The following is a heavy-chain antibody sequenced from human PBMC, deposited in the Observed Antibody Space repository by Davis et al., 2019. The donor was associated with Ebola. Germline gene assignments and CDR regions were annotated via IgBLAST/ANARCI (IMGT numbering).Heavy chain of an antibody. Sequence: ASVKVSCKASGYTFNSHGISWVRQAPGQGLQWMPWISAYNGHTNYAQKFQGRLTLTTDTSTSTVYMELRSLTSDDTAEYYCARGRNGGWDFDYWGQGTRVTVSS. CDR2: ISAYNGHT. V-gene: IGHV1-18*01. D-gene: IGHD6-19*01. CDR3: ARGRNGGWDFDY. CDR1: GYTFNSHG. J-gene: IGHJ4*02.